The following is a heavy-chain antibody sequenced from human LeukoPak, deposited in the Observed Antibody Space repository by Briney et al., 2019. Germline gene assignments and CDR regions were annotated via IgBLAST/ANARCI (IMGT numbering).Heavy chain of an antibody. V-gene: IGHV4-39*01. Sequence: PSETLSLTCTVSGGSISSSSYYWGWIRQPPGKGLEWIGSIYYSGSTYYNPSLKSRVTISVDTSKNQFSLKLSSVTAADTAVYYCARAPVPKSWQSTTVRGRGLYFDYWGQGTLVTVSS. J-gene: IGHJ4*02. CDR2: IYYSGST. D-gene: IGHD4-11*01. CDR3: ARAPVPKSWQSTTVRGRGLYFDY. CDR1: GGSISSSSYY.